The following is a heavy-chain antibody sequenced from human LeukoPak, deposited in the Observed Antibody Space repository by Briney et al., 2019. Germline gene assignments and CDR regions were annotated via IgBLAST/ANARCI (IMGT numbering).Heavy chain of an antibody. CDR1: GDSISSGDYY. D-gene: IGHD3-10*01. J-gene: IGHJ6*02. Sequence: PSQTLSLTCTVSGDSISSGDYYWSWVRQSPGKGLEWIGYIYYTGSTHYNPSLKSRVTISVDTSKNQFSLKLSSVTAADMAVYYCAREMAVVRGIIGGDDYYYGMDVWGQGTTVTVSS. CDR2: IYYTGST. CDR3: AREMAVVRGIIGGDDYYYGMDV. V-gene: IGHV4-30-4*01.